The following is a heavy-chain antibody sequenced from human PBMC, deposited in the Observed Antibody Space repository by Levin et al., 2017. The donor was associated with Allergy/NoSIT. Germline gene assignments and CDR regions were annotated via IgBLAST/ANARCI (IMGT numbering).Heavy chain of an antibody. J-gene: IGHJ4*02. D-gene: IGHD1-26*01. CDR2: IIASGGST. CDR1: GFTFSSYA. V-gene: IGHV3-23*01. CDR3: AKPGRGMVGASYFDY. Sequence: GGSLRLSCAASGFTFSSYAVNWVRQAPGKGLEWVSSIIASGGSTYYADSVKGRFTIYRDNSKSTLYLQMNSLRAEDAAVYYCAKPGRGMVGASYFDYWGQGSLVTVSS.